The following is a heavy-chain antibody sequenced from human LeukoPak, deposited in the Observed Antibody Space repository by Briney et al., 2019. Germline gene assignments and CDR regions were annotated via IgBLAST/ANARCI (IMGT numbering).Heavy chain of an antibody. Sequence: PSETLSLTCAVYGGSFSNYFWSWIRQPPGKGLEWIGEINHSGSTNYNPSLKSRVTISVDTYKKQFSLKVRSVTAADTAVYYCARSPPPGATAYGVVDYWGQGILVTVSS. V-gene: IGHV4-34*01. J-gene: IGHJ4*02. CDR2: INHSGST. CDR3: ARSPPPGATAYGVVDY. CDR1: GGSFSNYF. D-gene: IGHD3-3*01.